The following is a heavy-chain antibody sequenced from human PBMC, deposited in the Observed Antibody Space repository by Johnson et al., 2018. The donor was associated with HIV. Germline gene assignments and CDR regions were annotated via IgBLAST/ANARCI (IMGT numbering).Heavy chain of an antibody. D-gene: IGHD6-13*01. CDR1: GFSVSSKY. J-gene: IGHJ3*02. CDR3: VKGIDSSSWYAFDI. CDR2: IWYDGSNK. Sequence: QVQLVESGGGLVQPGGSLRLSCAASGFSVSSKYMSWVRQAPGKGLEWVAVIWYDGSNKYYADSVKGRFTISRDNSKNTLYLQMNSLRAEDTAVYYCVKGIDSSSWYAFDIWGQGTMVTVSS. V-gene: IGHV3-33*06.